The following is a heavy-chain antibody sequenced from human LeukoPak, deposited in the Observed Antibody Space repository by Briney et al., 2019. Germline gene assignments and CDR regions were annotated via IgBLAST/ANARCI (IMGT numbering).Heavy chain of an antibody. J-gene: IGHJ4*02. CDR2: IYSGGST. V-gene: IGHV3-53*04. CDR3: ATGGMDSGSSFAY. Sequence: GGSLRLSCAASGFTFSSNYMSWVRQAPGKGLEWVAVIYSGGSTYYADSVKAPFTISRHNSKNTLYLPMNSMRAQDTTVYYCATGGMDSGSSFAYWGEGTLVTAPS. D-gene: IGHD1-26*01. CDR1: GFTFSSNY.